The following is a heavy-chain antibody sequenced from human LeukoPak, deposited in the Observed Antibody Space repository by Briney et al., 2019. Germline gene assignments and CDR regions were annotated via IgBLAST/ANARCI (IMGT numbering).Heavy chain of an antibody. D-gene: IGHD1-14*01. Sequence: ASVKVSCKASGYTFSSYGISWVRQAPGQGLEWLGWISVNNGNIDYAQKFQGRVTLTTDTSTNTAYMELRSLRSDDTAVYYCAMASGWPATAEGWFDPWGQGTLVTVSS. CDR2: ISVNNGNI. CDR3: AMASGWPATAEGWFDP. CDR1: GYTFSSYG. V-gene: IGHV1-18*01. J-gene: IGHJ5*02.